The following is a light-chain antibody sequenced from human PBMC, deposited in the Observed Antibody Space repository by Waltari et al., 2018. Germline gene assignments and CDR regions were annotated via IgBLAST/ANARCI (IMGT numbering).Light chain of an antibody. CDR3: QSSDSSGTYWV. CDR1: ALPKQY. J-gene: IGLJ2*01. Sequence: SSELTQPPSVSVSLGQTARITCSGDALPKQYAYWYQQKPGQAPVLAIYKDSERPSGIPEPFSVSGSGTTITLTISGVQAEDEADYYCQSSDSSGTYWVFGGGTKLTVL. V-gene: IGLV3-25*03. CDR2: KDS.